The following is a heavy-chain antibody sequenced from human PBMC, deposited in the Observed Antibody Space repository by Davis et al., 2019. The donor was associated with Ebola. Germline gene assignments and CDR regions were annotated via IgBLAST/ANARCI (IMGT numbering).Heavy chain of an antibody. V-gene: IGHV1-46*03. Sequence: ASVKVSCKASGYTFTSYYMHWVRQAPGQGLEWMGIINPSGGSTSYAQKFQGRVTITADESTSTAYMELSSLRSEDTAVYYCARDIGSGWTHWGQGTLVTVSS. CDR1: GYTFTSYY. J-gene: IGHJ4*02. D-gene: IGHD6-19*01. CDR3: ARDIGSGWTH. CDR2: INPSGGST.